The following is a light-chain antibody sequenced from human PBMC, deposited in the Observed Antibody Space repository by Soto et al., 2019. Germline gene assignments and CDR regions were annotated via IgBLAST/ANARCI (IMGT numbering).Light chain of an antibody. CDR3: QQYSENWT. CDR2: KAS. Sequence: DIQMTQSPSTLSASVGDRVTITCRASQSISNCLAWYQHKPGKAPNLLIYKASTLQSGAPSRFSGSGSGTESTLTICCLQPDGSSTYYCQQYSENWTFGKGTKVPIK. CDR1: QSISNC. J-gene: IGKJ1*01. V-gene: IGKV1-5*03.